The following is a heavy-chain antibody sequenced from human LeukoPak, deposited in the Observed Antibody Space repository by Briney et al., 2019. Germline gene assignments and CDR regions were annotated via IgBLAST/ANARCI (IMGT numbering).Heavy chain of an antibody. J-gene: IGHJ4*02. CDR2: IHYSGST. Sequence: SETLSLTCTVSGGSISGYYWSWIRQPPGKGLEWIGYIHYSGSTRYNPSLENRVTLSVDTSKNQFSLNLTSVTAADTAVYYCASRAAFCGDDCFRFDYWGQGTLITVSS. CDR3: ASRAAFCGDDCFRFDY. D-gene: IGHD2-21*02. V-gene: IGHV4-59*01. CDR1: GGSISGYY.